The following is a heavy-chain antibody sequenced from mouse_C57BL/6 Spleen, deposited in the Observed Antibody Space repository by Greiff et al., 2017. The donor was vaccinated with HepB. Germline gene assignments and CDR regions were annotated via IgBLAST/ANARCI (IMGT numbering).Heavy chain of an antibody. CDR3: ARSPYGSSYDYFDY. Sequence: QVQLQQPGAELVKPGASVKMSCKASGYTFTSYWITWVKPRPGQGLEWIGDIYPGSGSTNCNDKFKSQSPLTVDTSSSTDYMQLSSLTSEDSAVYYCARSPYGSSYDYFDYWGQGTTLTVSS. J-gene: IGHJ2*01. V-gene: IGHV1-55*01. D-gene: IGHD1-1*01. CDR1: GYTFTSYW. CDR2: IYPGSGST.